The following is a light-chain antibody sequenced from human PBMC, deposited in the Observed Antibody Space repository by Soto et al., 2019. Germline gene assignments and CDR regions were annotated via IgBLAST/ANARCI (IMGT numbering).Light chain of an antibody. Sequence: QSALTQPASVSGSPGQSITISCTGTSSDIGAYNYVSWHQQYPGNAPKLMIYDVSNRPSGVSNRFSGSKSDNTDSLTISGLQAEDEADYYCSSFTNTNTGVFGGGTKLTVL. V-gene: IGLV2-14*03. CDR1: SSDIGAYNY. CDR3: SSFTNTNTGV. J-gene: IGLJ3*02. CDR2: DVS.